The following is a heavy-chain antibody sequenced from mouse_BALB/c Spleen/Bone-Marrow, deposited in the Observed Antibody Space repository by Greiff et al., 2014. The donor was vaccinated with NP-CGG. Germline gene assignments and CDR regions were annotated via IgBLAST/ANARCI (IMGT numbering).Heavy chain of an antibody. CDR2: IYPGDGDT. J-gene: IGHJ4*01. CDR1: GYAFSSYW. V-gene: IGHV1-80*01. Sequence: VQLQQSGAELVRPGSSVKISCKASGYAFSSYWMNWVKQRPGQGLEWIGQIYPGDGDTNYNGKFKGKATLTADKSSSTAYMQLSSLTSEDAGVYVCAGGVPMDYWGQGTSVTVSS. CDR3: AGGVPMDY.